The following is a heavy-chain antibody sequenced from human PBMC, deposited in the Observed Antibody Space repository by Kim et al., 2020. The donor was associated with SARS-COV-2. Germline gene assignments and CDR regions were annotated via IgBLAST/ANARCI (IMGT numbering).Heavy chain of an antibody. D-gene: IGHD1-26*01. CDR2: INSRGDRT. J-gene: IGHJ4*02. CDR3: GRYRAGGTSDFDY. Sequence: GGSLRLSCAASGFTFSSYAMTWVRQAPGKGLEWVSSINSRGDRTYYADSVKGRFTISRDNSKYTLFLQMNGLTAEDTATYYCGRYRAGGTSDFDYWGQGTLVTVSS. V-gene: IGHV3-23*01. CDR1: GFTFSSYA.